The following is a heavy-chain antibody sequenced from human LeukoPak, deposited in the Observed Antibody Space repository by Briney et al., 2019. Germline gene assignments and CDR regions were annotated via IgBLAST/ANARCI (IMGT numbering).Heavy chain of an antibody. Sequence: SETLSLTCTVSGGSISSSSYYWGWIRQPPGKGLEWIGSIYYSGSTYYNPSLESRVTISVDTSKNQFSLKLSSVTAADTAVYYCARQGKLMVRGVPDWFDPWGQGTLVTVSS. CDR1: GGSISSSSYY. V-gene: IGHV4-39*01. CDR3: ARQGKLMVRGVPDWFDP. J-gene: IGHJ5*02. D-gene: IGHD3-10*01. CDR2: IYYSGST.